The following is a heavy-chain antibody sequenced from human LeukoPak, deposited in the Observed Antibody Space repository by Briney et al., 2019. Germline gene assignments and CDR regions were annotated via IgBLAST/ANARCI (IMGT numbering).Heavy chain of an antibody. CDR1: GLTFSRYD. Sequence: GGSLRLSWAASGLTFSRYDMRWVGQAAGKGREWVAAINIIGGKTVYADSVLGRFPISRDNYNNTLYLQMNSLSAEDTAVYYCAKRGNPAVGHHYLDVWGKGTPVSVSS. CDR3: AKRGNPAVGHHYLDV. CDR2: INIIGGKT. J-gene: IGHJ6*03. V-gene: IGHV3-23*01. D-gene: IGHD2-2*01.